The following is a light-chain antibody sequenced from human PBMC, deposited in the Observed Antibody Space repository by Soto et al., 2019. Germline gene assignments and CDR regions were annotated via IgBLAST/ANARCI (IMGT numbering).Light chain of an antibody. CDR3: CSYAGSYTFAV. Sequence: QSALTQPRSVSGSPGQSVTISCTGTSTDVGGYNYVSWYQHHPGKAPKLMIYDVTKRPSGVPDRFSGSKSGNTASLTISGLQAEDEADYYCCSYAGSYTFAVFGGGTKLTVL. V-gene: IGLV2-11*01. CDR2: DVT. CDR1: STDVGGYNY. J-gene: IGLJ2*01.